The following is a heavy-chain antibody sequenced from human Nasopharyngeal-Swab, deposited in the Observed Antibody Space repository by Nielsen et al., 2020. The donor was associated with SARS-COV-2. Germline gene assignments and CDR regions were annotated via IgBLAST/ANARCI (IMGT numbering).Heavy chain of an antibody. CDR3: ARDGSGTWFDP. CDR2: INWNGGST. Sequence: GESLKISCAASGFTFDDYGMNWVRQAPGKGLEWVSGINWNGGSTSYAASVKGRFTISRDNAKNFLYLQMNTLRAEDTAVYYCARDGSGTWFDPWGQGTLVTVSS. D-gene: IGHD3-10*01. J-gene: IGHJ5*02. V-gene: IGHV3-20*04. CDR1: GFTFDDYG.